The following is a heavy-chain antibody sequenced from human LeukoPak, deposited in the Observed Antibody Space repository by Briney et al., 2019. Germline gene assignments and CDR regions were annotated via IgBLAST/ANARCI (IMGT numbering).Heavy chain of an antibody. D-gene: IGHD6-13*01. Sequence: GGSLRLSCAASGFTFSSYAMSWVRQAPGKGLEWVANIKEDGSEKYYVDSVKGRFTISRDNAKNSLYLQMNSLRAEDTAVYYCARGSRQLGLWGQGTLVTVSS. J-gene: IGHJ4*02. CDR1: GFTFSSYA. CDR2: IKEDGSEK. V-gene: IGHV3-7*03. CDR3: ARGSRQLGL.